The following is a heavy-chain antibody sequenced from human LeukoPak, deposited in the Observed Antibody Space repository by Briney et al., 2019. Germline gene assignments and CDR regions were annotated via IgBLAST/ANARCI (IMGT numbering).Heavy chain of an antibody. D-gene: IGHD3-3*01. CDR1: GGSISSYY. J-gene: IGHJ4*02. CDR3: ASTSSYDFWSGYDY. Sequence: SETLSLTCTVSGGSISSYYWSWIRQPPGKGLEWIWYIYYSGSTNYNPSLKSRVTISVDTSKNQFSLKLSSVTAADTAVYYCASTSSYDFWSGYDYWGQGTLVTVSS. V-gene: IGHV4-59*12. CDR2: IYYSGST.